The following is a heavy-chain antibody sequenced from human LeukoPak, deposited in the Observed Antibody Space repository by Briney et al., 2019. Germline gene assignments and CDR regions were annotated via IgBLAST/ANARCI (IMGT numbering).Heavy chain of an antibody. CDR1: GFPFISFS. J-gene: IGHJ4*02. D-gene: IGHD3-22*01. Sequence: PGGPLGLPCAAPGFPFISFSITWAPQPPGKGLEPIPPISGDGGNTYYANSVKGRFTISRDNSKNTLYLQMDSLRAEDTAVYYCAKGAYYYDSSGQYYFDYWGQGTLVTVSS. CDR3: AKGAYYYDSSGQYYFDY. V-gene: IGHV3-64*01. CDR2: ISGDGGNT.